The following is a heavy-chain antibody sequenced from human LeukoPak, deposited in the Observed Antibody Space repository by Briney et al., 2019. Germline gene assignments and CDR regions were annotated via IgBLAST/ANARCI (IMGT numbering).Heavy chain of an antibody. CDR2: ISSSSSYI. V-gene: IGHV3-21*01. J-gene: IGHJ4*02. CDR3: AREGGSSWLQIDY. D-gene: IGHD6-13*01. Sequence: GGSLRLSCAASGFTFSSYSMNWVRQAPGKGLEWVSSISSSSSYIYYADSVKGRFTISRDNSKNTLYLQMNSLRAEDTAVYYCAREGGSSWLQIDYWGQGTLVTVSS. CDR1: GFTFSSYS.